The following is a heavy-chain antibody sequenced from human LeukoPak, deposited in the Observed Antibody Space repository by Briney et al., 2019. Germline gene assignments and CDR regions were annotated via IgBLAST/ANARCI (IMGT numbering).Heavy chain of an antibody. Sequence: SVKVSCKASGYTFTGYYMHWVRQAPGQGLEWMGGIIPIFGTANYAQKFQGRVTITTDESTSTAYMELSSLRSEDTAVYYCASNSQVSGSWGQGTLVTVSS. CDR2: IIPIFGTA. J-gene: IGHJ5*02. V-gene: IGHV1-69*05. D-gene: IGHD1-26*01. CDR3: ASNSQVSGS. CDR1: GYTFTGYY.